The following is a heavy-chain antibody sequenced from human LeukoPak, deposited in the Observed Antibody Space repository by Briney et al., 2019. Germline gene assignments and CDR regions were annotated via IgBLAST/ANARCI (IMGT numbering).Heavy chain of an antibody. CDR1: GGSISSDSSY. Sequence: SQTLSLTCTVSGGSISSDSSYWSWIRQPAGEGLEWIGRIYTSGSTNYSPSLKSRVTISVDTSKNQFSLSLTSVTAADTAVYYCTRGQTWVYYMDVWGKGTTVTVSS. CDR3: TRGQTWVYYMDV. CDR2: IYTSGST. D-gene: IGHD7-27*01. J-gene: IGHJ6*03. V-gene: IGHV4-61*02.